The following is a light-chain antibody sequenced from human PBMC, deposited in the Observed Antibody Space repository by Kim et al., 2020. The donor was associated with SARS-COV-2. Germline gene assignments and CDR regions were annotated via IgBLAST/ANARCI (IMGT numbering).Light chain of an antibody. V-gene: IGLV3-9*01. Sequence: VALGQTARITCGGNNIGSKKVHWYQQKPGQAPVLVIYRDSNRPSGIPERFSGSNSGNTATLTISRAQAGDEADYYCQVWDSSTFVVFGGGTQLTVL. CDR3: QVWDSSTFVV. CDR2: RDS. J-gene: IGLJ2*01. CDR1: NIGSKK.